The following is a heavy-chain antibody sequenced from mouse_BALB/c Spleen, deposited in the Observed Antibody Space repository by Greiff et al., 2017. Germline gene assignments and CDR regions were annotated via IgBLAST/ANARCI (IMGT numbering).Heavy chain of an antibody. V-gene: IGHV1-7*01. CDR2: INPSTGYT. J-gene: IGHJ4*01. CDR1: GYTFTSYW. Sequence: QVQLKESGAELAKPGASVKMSCKASGYTFTSYWMHWVKQRPGQGLEWIGYINPSTGYTEYNQKFKDKATLTADKSSSTAYMQLSSLTSEDSAVYYCARFTTANYAMDYWGQGTSVTVSS. D-gene: IGHD1-2*01. CDR3: ARFTTANYAMDY.